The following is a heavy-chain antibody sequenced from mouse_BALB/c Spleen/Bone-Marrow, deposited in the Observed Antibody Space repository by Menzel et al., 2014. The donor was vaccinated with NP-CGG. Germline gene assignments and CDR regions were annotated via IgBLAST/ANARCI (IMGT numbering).Heavy chain of an antibody. CDR3: ARQTYYDSDGYFDY. D-gene: IGHD2-4*01. CDR1: GFTFSSYG. Sequence: EVKLVESGGDLVKPGGSLKLSCAASGFTFSSYGMSWVRQTPDKRLEWVATISSGGSYTYYPDSVKGRFTISRDNAKNPLCLQMSSLKSEDTAMYYCARQTYYDSDGYFDYWGQGTTLTGSS. CDR2: ISSGGSYT. J-gene: IGHJ2*01. V-gene: IGHV5-6*01.